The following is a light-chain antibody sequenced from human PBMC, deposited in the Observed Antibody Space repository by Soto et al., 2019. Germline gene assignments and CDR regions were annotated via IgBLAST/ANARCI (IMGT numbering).Light chain of an antibody. V-gene: IGKV3-15*01. Sequence: EIVMTQSPASLSVSPGDGATLSCRASQSVASNVAWYQQKPGQGPRLLIHGASTRAAGVPARLSGSGSGTDCSLTISSLQSEDFAVYYCQQYHNWPPQYTFGQGTKLQIK. J-gene: IGKJ2*01. CDR1: QSVASN. CDR3: QQYHNWPPQYT. CDR2: GAS.